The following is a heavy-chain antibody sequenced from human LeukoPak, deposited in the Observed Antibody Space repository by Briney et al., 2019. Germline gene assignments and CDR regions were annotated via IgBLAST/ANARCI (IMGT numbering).Heavy chain of an antibody. CDR1: GFNLNIYA. V-gene: IGHV3-23*01. Sequence: PGGSLRLSCAASGFNLNIYAMSWVRQAPGKGLEWVSSIISDGGGNTYYADSVKGRFTISRDTSKNTLYLQMNSLRAGDTALYYCAKRGAGSGGLHYWGQGTLVTVSS. CDR2: IISDGGGNT. D-gene: IGHD6-19*01. CDR3: AKRGAGSGGLHY. J-gene: IGHJ4*02.